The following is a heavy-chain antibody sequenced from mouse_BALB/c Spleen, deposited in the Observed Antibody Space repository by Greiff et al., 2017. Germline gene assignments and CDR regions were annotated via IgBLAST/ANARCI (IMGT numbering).Heavy chain of an antibody. Sequence: EVKLQESGPGLVKPSQSLSLTCSVTGYSITSGYYWNWIRQFPGNQLEWMGYISYDGSNNYNPSLKNRISITRDTSKNQFFLKLNSVTTEDTATYYCARGSAMDYWGQGTSVTVSS. CDR2: ISYDGSN. CDR3: ARGSAMDY. J-gene: IGHJ4*01. V-gene: IGHV3-6*02. CDR1: GYSITSGYY.